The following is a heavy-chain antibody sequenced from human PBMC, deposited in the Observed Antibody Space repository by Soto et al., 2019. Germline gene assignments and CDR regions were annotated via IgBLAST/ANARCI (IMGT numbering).Heavy chain of an antibody. CDR3: KRDILTGSPLDS. D-gene: IGHD3-9*01. V-gene: IGHV3-49*04. J-gene: IGHJ5*02. Sequence: PGGSLRLSCTASGFTFGDYAMSWVRQAPGKGLEWVGFIRSKAYGGTTEYAASVKGRFTISRDDSKSIAYLQMNSLKTEDTAVYYCKRDILTGSPLDSWGQGTLVTVSS. CDR1: GFTFGDYA. CDR2: IRSKAYGGTT.